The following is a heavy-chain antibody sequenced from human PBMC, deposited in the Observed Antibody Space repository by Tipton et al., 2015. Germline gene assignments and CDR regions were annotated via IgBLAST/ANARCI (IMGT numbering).Heavy chain of an antibody. CDR1: GDSVSSNSVS. Sequence: GLVKPSQTLSLICAISGDSVSSNSVSWNWLRQSPSRGLEWLGRTYYRSKWYNGYAVSVKSRITVNPDTSKNQFSLQLKSVTTEDSAIYYCARIGPEGVIDYWGQGTLVTVSS. CDR2: TYYRSKWYN. D-gene: IGHD3-10*01. CDR3: ARIGPEGVIDY. V-gene: IGHV6-1*01. J-gene: IGHJ4*02.